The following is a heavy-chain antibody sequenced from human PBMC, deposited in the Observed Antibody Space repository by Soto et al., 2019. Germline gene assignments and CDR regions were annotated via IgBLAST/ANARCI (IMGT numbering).Heavy chain of an antibody. D-gene: IGHD3-22*01. Sequence: SETLSLTCTVSGGSITSYYWSWIRQHPGKGLEWIGYIYYSGSTYYNPSLKSRVTISVDTSKNQFSLKLSSVTAADTAVYYCASTPHYYDSSGQAPGLFDYWGQGTLVTVSS. J-gene: IGHJ4*02. V-gene: IGHV4-59*06. CDR2: IYYSGST. CDR1: GGSITSYY. CDR3: ASTPHYYDSSGQAPGLFDY.